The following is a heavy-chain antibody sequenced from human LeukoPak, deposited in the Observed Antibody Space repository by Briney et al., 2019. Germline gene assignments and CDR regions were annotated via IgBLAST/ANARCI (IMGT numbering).Heavy chain of an antibody. Sequence: SETLSLTCTVSGGSISRYYWSWIRQPPGKGLEWIGYIYYSGSTNYNPSLKSRVTISVDTSKNQFSLKLSSVTAADTAVYYCARHVSGYYGGVFDYWGQGTLVTVSS. D-gene: IGHD5-12*01. CDR2: IYYSGST. V-gene: IGHV4-59*08. CDR3: ARHVSGYYGGVFDY. J-gene: IGHJ4*02. CDR1: GGSISRYY.